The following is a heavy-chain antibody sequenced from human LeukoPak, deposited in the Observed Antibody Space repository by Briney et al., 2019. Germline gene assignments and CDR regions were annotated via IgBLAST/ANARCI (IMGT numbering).Heavy chain of an antibody. CDR3: ARGRRLYYDSRWIPTPYYYYYYMDV. CDR1: GGSFSGYY. V-gene: IGHV4-34*01. Sequence: SETLSLTCAVYGGSFSGYYWSWIRQPPGKGLEWIGEINHSGSTNYNPSLKSRVTISVDTPKNQFSLKLSSVTAADTAVYYCARGRRLYYDSRWIPTPYYYYYYMDVWGKGTTVTVSS. D-gene: IGHD3-22*01. J-gene: IGHJ6*03. CDR2: INHSGST.